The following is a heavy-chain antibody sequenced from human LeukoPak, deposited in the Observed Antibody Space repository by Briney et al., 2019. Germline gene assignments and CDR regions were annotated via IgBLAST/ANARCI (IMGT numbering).Heavy chain of an antibody. CDR3: ARDLVSDYDYGDPSLDY. CDR2: MNPNNDET. D-gene: IGHD4-17*01. Sequence: ASVKVSCKASGYPFTSYEINWVRQAPGQGLEWLGWMNPNNDETAYEAKFQGRVAMTMNMSINTAYMELSGLRSDDTAVYYCARDLVSDYDYGDPSLDYWGQGTLVTVSS. CDR1: GYPFTSYE. J-gene: IGHJ4*02. V-gene: IGHV1-8*01.